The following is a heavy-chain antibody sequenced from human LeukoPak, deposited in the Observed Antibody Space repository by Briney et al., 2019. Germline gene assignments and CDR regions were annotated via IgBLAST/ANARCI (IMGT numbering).Heavy chain of an antibody. Sequence: GASVKVSCKASGYTFTGYYMHWVRQARGQGLEWMGWINPNSGGTNYAQKFQGRVTMTRDTAISTAYMELSRLRSADTAVYYCARARQLERPTEPGYYYYGMDVWGQGTTITVSS. CDR1: GYTFTGYY. V-gene: IGHV1-2*02. D-gene: IGHD1-1*01. CDR3: ARARQLERPTEPGYYYYGMDV. CDR2: INPNSGGT. J-gene: IGHJ6*02.